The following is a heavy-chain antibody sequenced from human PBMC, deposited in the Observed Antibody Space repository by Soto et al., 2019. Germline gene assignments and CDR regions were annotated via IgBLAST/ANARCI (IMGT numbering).Heavy chain of an antibody. CDR2: ISHTNGDT. Sequence: QVQLVQSAAEVGKPGASVKVSSKASVYTFTTIRLSWVRQAPGQGLEGWGGISHTNGDTPYAQKFQGRVTMTADTSTTTAYMEVRSLRPDDTAVFYCARDRSGWYDFWGQGTLVTVSS. CDR1: VYTFTTIR. CDR3: ARDRSGWYDF. J-gene: IGHJ5*01. V-gene: IGHV1-18*01. D-gene: IGHD6-19*01.